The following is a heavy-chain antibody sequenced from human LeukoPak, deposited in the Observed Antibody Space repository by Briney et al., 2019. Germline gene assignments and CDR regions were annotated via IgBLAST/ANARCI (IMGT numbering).Heavy chain of an antibody. J-gene: IGHJ4*02. V-gene: IGHV3-53*01. CDR2: IYSSGGI. CDR1: GFTVSNHY. Sequence: PGGSLRLSCTVSGFTVSNHYITWVRQAPGKGLEWVSLIYSSGGIHYADSVRGRFTLSRDNSKNTVYLQMNNLRAADTAVYYCARVLQGSAVFDYWGQGTLVTVSS. CDR3: ARVLQGSAVFDY. D-gene: IGHD3-10*01.